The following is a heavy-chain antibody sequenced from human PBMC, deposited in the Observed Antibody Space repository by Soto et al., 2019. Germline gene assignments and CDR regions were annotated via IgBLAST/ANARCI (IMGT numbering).Heavy chain of an antibody. CDR1: GGTFRSYA. D-gene: IGHD2-8*01. V-gene: IGHV1-69*13. CDR2: IIPMFGKP. J-gene: IGHJ6*02. CDR3: ARSMETNYFYCMDV. Sequence: SVKVSCKASGGTFRSYAINWVRQAPGQGLEWMGGIIPMFGKPNYAEKFLGRVTITADEAARTAYMEVSNLKSEDTAVYYCARSMETNYFYCMDVWGLGTTVTVSS.